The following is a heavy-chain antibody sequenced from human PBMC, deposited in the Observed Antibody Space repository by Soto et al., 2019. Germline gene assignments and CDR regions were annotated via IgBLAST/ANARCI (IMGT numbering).Heavy chain of an antibody. J-gene: IGHJ6*02. CDR3: ARQGGRRTYYYYYGMDV. V-gene: IGHV3-7*01. Sequence: EVQLVESGGGLVQPGGSLRLSCTASGFTFSSYWMSWVRQAPGKGLEWVANIKHDGSEKNYVDSVKGGFTISTDNAKNSVFLQMNSLRAEDTAVYYCARQGGRRTYYYYYGMDVWGQGTTVTVSS. CDR1: GFTFSSYW. CDR2: IKHDGSEK. D-gene: IGHD3-16*01.